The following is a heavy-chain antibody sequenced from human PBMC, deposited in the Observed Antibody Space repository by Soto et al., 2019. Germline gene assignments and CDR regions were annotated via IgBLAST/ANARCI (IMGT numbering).Heavy chain of an antibody. CDR1: GFSFSSDS. V-gene: IGHV3-21*01. CDR3: ARDPPTGTTLDWAGS. CDR2: ISSSGSFM. D-gene: IGHD1-7*01. Sequence: GGSLRLSCAASGFSFSSDSMGWVRQAPGKGLEWVSSISSSGSFMNYADSVKGRFTISRDNAKNSLYLQMSGLKDEDTAVYYCARDPPTGTTLDWAGSWGQGTLVTVSS. J-gene: IGHJ4*02.